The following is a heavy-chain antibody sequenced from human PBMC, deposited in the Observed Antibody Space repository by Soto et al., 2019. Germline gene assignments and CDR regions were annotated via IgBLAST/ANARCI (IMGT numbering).Heavy chain of an antibody. V-gene: IGHV3-11*01. CDR1: GFTFSDFY. Sequence: PGGSLRLSCAASGFTFSDFYMSWIRQPPGKGLEWVSYISSSGDTKFHADSVKGRFTISRDNSENSVYLQMNSLRLDDTAVYYCARRRGHSGYDLDSWGQGTAVTVSS. CDR3: ARRRGHSGYDLDS. D-gene: IGHD5-12*01. CDR2: ISSSGDTK. J-gene: IGHJ4*02.